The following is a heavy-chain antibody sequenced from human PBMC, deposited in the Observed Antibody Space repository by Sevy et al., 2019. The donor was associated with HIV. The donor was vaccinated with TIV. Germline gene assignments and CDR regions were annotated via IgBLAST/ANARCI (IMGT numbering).Heavy chain of an antibody. CDR3: ARNSTGHSFDY. J-gene: IGHJ4*01. CDR1: GGSMSGSHYY. D-gene: IGHD3-22*01. Sequence: QLRETLSLTCTVSGGSMSGSHYYWGWIRRPPGKGLEWIGSVYYSGSTHYNPSLKSRVTISVDTSKSLLSLELTSVIATDTAVYYCARNSTGHSFDYWGHGTLVTVSS. V-gene: IGHV4-39*01. CDR2: VYYSGST.